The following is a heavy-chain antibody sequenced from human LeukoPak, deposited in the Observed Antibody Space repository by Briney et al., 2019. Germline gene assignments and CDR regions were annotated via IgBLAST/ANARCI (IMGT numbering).Heavy chain of an antibody. D-gene: IGHD3-10*01. V-gene: IGHV3-48*04. CDR3: ARERSAGGHFDY. CDR1: GFTFSSYS. Sequence: PGGSLRLSCAVPGFTFSSYSMSWVRQAPGKGLEWVSYISSSRSTKYYADSVTGRFTISRDNAKNSLYLQMTSLRAEDTAVYYCARERSAGGHFDYWGQGTLVTVSS. J-gene: IGHJ4*02. CDR2: ISSSRSTK.